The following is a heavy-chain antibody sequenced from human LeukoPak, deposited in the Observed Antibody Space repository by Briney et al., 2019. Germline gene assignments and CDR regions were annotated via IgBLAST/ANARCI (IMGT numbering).Heavy chain of an antibody. Sequence: GGSLRLSCAASGFTFSSYAMGWVRQAPGKGLEWVSAISGSGGSTYYADSVKGRFTISRDNSKNTLYLQMNSLRAEDTAVYYCAKNPSPYGDYSYWGQGTLVTVSS. J-gene: IGHJ4*02. CDR2: ISGSGGST. CDR3: AKNPSPYGDYSY. CDR1: GFTFSSYA. D-gene: IGHD4-17*01. V-gene: IGHV3-23*01.